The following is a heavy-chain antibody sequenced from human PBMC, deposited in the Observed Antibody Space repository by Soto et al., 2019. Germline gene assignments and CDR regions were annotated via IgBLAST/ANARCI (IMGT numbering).Heavy chain of an antibody. J-gene: IGHJ4*02. Sequence: VQLVQSGAEVKKPEASVKVSCKTSGYIFTSYPIHWVRQAPGQRLEWMGWINPAKGDAGSSQGLQGRVTFTSDASANTVHLELINLRSKDTAGYYCARKGYYGSGIYHFDSWGQGTLVTVSA. CDR3: ARKGYYGSGIYHFDS. CDR2: INPAKGDA. CDR1: GYIFTSYP. D-gene: IGHD3-10*01. V-gene: IGHV1-3*01.